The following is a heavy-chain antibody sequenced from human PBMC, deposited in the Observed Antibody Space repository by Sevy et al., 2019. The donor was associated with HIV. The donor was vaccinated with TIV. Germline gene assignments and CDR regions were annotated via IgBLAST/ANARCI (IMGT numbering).Heavy chain of an antibody. CDR2: INPNSGGT. CDR1: GYTFTGYY. Sequence: ASVKVSCKASGYTFTGYYMHWVRQAPGQGLEWMGRINPNSGGTNYAQKFQGRVTMTRDTSISTVYMELSRLRSDDTAVYYCARVMRGAAVTFFYWGQGTLVTVSS. V-gene: IGHV1-2*06. D-gene: IGHD6-13*01. J-gene: IGHJ4*02. CDR3: ARVMRGAAVTFFY.